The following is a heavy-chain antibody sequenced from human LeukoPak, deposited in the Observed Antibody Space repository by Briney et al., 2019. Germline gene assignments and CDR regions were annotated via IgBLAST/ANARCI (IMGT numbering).Heavy chain of an antibody. Sequence: SETLSLTCAVYGGSFSGYYWSWIRQPPGKGLEWIGEINHSGSTNYNPSLRSRVTISVDTSKNQFSLKLSSVTAADTAVYYCARGGVVVLMVYAIRDSWFDPWGQGTLVTVSS. CDR2: INHSGST. V-gene: IGHV4-34*01. CDR1: GGSFSGYY. J-gene: IGHJ5*02. D-gene: IGHD2-8*01. CDR3: ARGGVVVLMVYAIRDSWFDP.